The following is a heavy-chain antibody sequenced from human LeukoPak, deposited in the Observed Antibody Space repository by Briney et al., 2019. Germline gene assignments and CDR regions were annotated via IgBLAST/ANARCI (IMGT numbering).Heavy chain of an antibody. CDR3: ASGITMMVVGSDLAFDI. V-gene: IGHV7-4-1*02. Sequence: ASVKVSCKASGYTFTSYAMNWVRQAPGQGLEWMGWINTNTGNPTYAQGFTGRFVFSLDTSVSTAYLQISSLKAEDTAVYYCASGITMMVVGSDLAFDIWGQGTMVTVSS. J-gene: IGHJ3*02. CDR2: INTNTGNP. CDR1: GYTFTSYA. D-gene: IGHD3-22*01.